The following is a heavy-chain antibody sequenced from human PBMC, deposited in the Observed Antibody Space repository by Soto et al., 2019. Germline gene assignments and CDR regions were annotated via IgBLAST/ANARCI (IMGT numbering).Heavy chain of an antibody. CDR3: ARSKFDYVWGTSGYFDS. J-gene: IGHJ4*02. Sequence: GESLKISCKGSGYSFSTHWVGWVRQMSGKGLEWMGIIYPGDSDARYSPSFKGQVTISVDESTTTAFLQWSSLKASDTAMYFCARSKFDYVWGTSGYFDSWGQGALVTVSS. CDR2: IYPGDSDA. D-gene: IGHD3-16*01. V-gene: IGHV5-51*01. CDR1: GYSFSTHW.